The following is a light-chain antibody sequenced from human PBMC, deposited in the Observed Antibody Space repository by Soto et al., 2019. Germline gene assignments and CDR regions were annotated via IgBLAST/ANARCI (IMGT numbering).Light chain of an antibody. CDR1: SSNIGAGYD. CDR2: GNS. J-gene: IGLJ2*01. V-gene: IGLV1-40*01. Sequence: QLVLTQPPSVSGAPGQRVTISCTGSSSNIGAGYDVHWYQQLPGTAPKLLIYGNSNRPSGVPDRFSGSKSGTSASLAITGLQAEDAADYYCQYYDSSLSGVVFGGGTKLTVL. CDR3: QYYDSSLSGVV.